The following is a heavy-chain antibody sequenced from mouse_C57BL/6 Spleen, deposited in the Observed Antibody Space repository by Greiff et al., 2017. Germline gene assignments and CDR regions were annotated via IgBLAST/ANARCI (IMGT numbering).Heavy chain of an antibody. V-gene: IGHV1-69*01. Sequence: QVQLQQPGAELVMPGASVKLSCKASGYTFTSYWMHWVKQRPGQGLEWIGEIDPSDSYTNYNQKFKGKSTLTVDKSSSTAYMQLSSLTSEDSAVYYCARKGNDGSSLFAYWGQGTLVTVSA. D-gene: IGHD1-1*01. CDR1: GYTFTSYW. CDR2: IDPSDSYT. CDR3: ARKGNDGSSLFAY. J-gene: IGHJ3*01.